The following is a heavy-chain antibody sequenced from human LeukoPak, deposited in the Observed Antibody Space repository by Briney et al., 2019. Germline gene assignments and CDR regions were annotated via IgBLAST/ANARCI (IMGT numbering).Heavy chain of an antibody. D-gene: IGHD6-13*01. CDR2: ISGSGDTT. CDR1: GFTFSSYA. Sequence: GGSLKLSCAASGFTFSSYAMSWVRQAPGKELEWVSVISGSGDTTYYADSVKGRFTISRDNSKNTLYLQMNSLRAEDTAVYYCAKGAYSSSLYNWFDPWGQGTLVTVSS. CDR3: AKGAYSSSLYNWFDP. J-gene: IGHJ5*02. V-gene: IGHV3-23*01.